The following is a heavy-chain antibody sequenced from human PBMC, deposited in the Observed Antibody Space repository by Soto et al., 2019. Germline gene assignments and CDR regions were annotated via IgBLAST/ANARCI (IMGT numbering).Heavy chain of an antibody. J-gene: IGHJ4*02. CDR3: ARYVYSTGRNFDY. V-gene: IGHV3-49*03. Sequence: GGSLRLSCTASGFTFGDYAMSWFRQAPGKGLEWVGFIRSKAYGGTTEYAASVKGRFTISRDDSISTAYLQWSSLKASDTAMYYCARYVYSTGRNFDYWGQGTLVTVSS. CDR2: IRSKAYGGTT. CDR1: GFTFGDYA. D-gene: IGHD6-19*01.